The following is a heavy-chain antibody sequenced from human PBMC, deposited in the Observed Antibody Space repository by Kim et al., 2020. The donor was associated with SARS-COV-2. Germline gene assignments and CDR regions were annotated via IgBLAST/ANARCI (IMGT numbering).Heavy chain of an antibody. J-gene: IGHJ6*02. CDR3: ARDRSPYYDILTGYYKYYYYGMDV. V-gene: IGHV3-74*01. Sequence: GGSLRLSCAASGFTFSSYWMHWVRQAPGKGLVWVSRINSDGSSTSYADSVKGRFTISRDNAKNTLYLQMNSLRAEDTAVYYCARDRSPYYDILTGYYKYYYYGMDVWGQGTTVTVSS. D-gene: IGHD3-9*01. CDR1: GFTFSSYW. CDR2: INSDGSST.